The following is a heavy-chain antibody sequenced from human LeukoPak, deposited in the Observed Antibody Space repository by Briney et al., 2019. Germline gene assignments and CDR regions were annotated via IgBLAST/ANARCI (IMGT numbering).Heavy chain of an antibody. V-gene: IGHV3-7*01. D-gene: IGHD5-18*01. CDR1: GLTFSSYA. J-gene: IGHJ5*02. Sequence: GGSLRLSCAASGLTFSSYAMSWVRQAPGKGLEWVANIKQDGSEKYYVDSVKGRFTISRDNAKNSLYLQMNSLRAEDTAVYYCAKGAGGFSYYNWFDPWGQGTLVTVSS. CDR3: AKGAGGFSYYNWFDP. CDR2: IKQDGSEK.